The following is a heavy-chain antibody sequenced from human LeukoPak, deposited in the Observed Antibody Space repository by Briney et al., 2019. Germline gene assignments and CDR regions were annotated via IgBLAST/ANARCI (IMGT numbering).Heavy chain of an antibody. D-gene: IGHD5-18*01. J-gene: IGHJ4*02. CDR2: INHSGST. Sequence: SETLSLTCAVYGGSFSGYYWSWIRQPPGKGLEWIGEINHSGSTNYNPSLKSRVTISVDTSKNQFSLKLGSVTAADTAVCYCARGGFGYSYGGGFDYWGQGTLVTVSS. CDR3: ARGGFGYSYGGGFDY. V-gene: IGHV4-34*01. CDR1: GGSFSGYY.